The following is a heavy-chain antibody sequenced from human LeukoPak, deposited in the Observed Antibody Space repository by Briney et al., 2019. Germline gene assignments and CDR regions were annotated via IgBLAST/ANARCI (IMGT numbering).Heavy chain of an antibody. CDR2: ISSSSSYI. D-gene: IGHD1-7*01. CDR1: GFTFSDYY. V-gene: IGHV3-11*06. CDR3: AATRITGTTVSDDY. J-gene: IGHJ4*02. Sequence: AGGSLRLSCAASGFTFSDYYMSWIRQAPGKGLEWVSSISSSSSYIHYADSVKGRFTISRDNAKNSLYLQMNSLRAEDTAVYYCAATRITGTTVSDDYWGQGTLVTVSS.